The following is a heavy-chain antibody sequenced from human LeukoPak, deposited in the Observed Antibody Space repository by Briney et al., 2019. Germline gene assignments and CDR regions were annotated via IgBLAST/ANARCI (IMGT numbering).Heavy chain of an antibody. CDR2: TYYRSEWHN. J-gene: IGHJ4*02. CDR3: ARDLAGFGGYSYGMVDY. Sequence: SQTLSLTYAISGDSVSSNSAACNWIRQSPSRGLEWLGRTYYRSEWHNDYAVSVKSRIIISPDTSKNQFSLQLKSVTPEDTAVYYCARDLAGFGGYSYGMVDYWGQGTLVTVSS. D-gene: IGHD5-18*01. V-gene: IGHV6-1*01. CDR1: GDSVSSNSAA.